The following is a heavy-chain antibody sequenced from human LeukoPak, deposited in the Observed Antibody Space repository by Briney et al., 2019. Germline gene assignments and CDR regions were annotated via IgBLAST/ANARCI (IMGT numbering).Heavy chain of an antibody. V-gene: IGHV1-69*04. D-gene: IGHD3-22*01. CDR1: GYTFTSYY. CDR3: ARAQGYYYDSSGYLDY. J-gene: IGHJ4*02. CDR2: IIPIFGIA. Sequence: SVKVSCKASGYTFTSYYMHWVRQAPGQGLEWMGRIIPIFGIANYAQKFQGRVTITADKSTSTAYMELSSLRSEDTAVYYCARAQGYYYDSSGYLDYWGQGTLVTVSS.